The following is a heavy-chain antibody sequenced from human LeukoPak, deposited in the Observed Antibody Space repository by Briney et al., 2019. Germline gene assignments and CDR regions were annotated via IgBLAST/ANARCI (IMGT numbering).Heavy chain of an antibody. V-gene: IGHV1-69*13. D-gene: IGHD3-22*01. Sequence: SVTVSFKASGGTFSIYAISWVRQAPGQGLEWMGGIIPIFGTANYAQKFQGRVTITADESTSTAYMELSSLRSEDTAVYYCARDRYYDSSGYYLPYYYYGMDVWGQGTTVTVSS. CDR2: IIPIFGTA. J-gene: IGHJ6*02. CDR1: GGTFSIYA. CDR3: ARDRYYDSSGYYLPYYYYGMDV.